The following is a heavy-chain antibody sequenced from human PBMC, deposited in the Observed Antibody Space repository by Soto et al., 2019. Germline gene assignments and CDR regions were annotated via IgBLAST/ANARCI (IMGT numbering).Heavy chain of an antibody. CDR1: GYTFTSYG. CDR3: ARDWLTTVTSPPKTAYYYYYGMDV. Sequence: ASVKVSCKASGYTFTSYGISWVRQAPGQGLEWMGWISAYNGNTNYAQKLQDRVTMTTDTSTSTAYMELRSLRSDDTAVYYCARDWLTTVTSPPKTAYYYYYGMDVWGQGTTVTVSS. J-gene: IGHJ6*02. D-gene: IGHD4-17*01. V-gene: IGHV1-18*01. CDR2: ISAYNGNT.